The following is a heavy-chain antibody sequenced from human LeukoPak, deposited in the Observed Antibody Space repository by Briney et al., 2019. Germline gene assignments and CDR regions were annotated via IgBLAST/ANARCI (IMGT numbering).Heavy chain of an antibody. D-gene: IGHD5-18*01. J-gene: IGHJ4*02. CDR1: GFTFSNYG. Sequence: GGSLRLSCAASGFTFSNYGMHWVRQAPGKGLEWVAFIRYGGNNKYYADSVKGRFTISRDNAKNLLNLQMNSLRAEDTAVYYCARGYSSPWDRYFDYWGQGTLVTVSS. V-gene: IGHV3-30*02. CDR3: ARGYSSPWDRYFDY. CDR2: IRYGGNNK.